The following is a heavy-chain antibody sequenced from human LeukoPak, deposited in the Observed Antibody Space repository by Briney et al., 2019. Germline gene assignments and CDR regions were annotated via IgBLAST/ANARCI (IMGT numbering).Heavy chain of an antibody. V-gene: IGHV3-7*01. CDR1: GFTFSSYS. D-gene: IGHD3-3*01. CDR2: IKQDGSEK. J-gene: IGHJ6*02. Sequence: PGGSLRLSCAASGFTFSSYSMNWVRQAPGKGLEWVANIKQDGSEKYYVDSVKGRFTISRDNAKNSLYLQMNSLRAEDTAVYYCARDHDGEPPYLTSYYDFWSGSSGAKGPRSPSGMDVWGQGTTVTVSS. CDR3: ARDHDGEPPYLTSYYDFWSGSSGAKGPRSPSGMDV.